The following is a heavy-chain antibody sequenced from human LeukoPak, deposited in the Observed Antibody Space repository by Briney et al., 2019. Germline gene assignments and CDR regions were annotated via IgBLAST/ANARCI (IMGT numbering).Heavy chain of an antibody. V-gene: IGHV4-59*05. D-gene: IGHD3-22*01. CDR1: GASISSYY. CDR2: IYYSGST. J-gene: IGHJ2*01. CDR3: ARHYDSSGYQYWYFDL. Sequence: SETLSLTCTVSGASISSYYWSWIRQPAGKGLEWIGSIYYSGSTYYNPSLKSRVTISVDTSKNQFSLKLSSVTAADTAVYYCARHYDSSGYQYWYFDLWGRGTLVTVSS.